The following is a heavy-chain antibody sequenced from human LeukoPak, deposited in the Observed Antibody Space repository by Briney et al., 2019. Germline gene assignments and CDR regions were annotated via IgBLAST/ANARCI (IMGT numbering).Heavy chain of an antibody. CDR3: ARDASGSYPLYFDY. J-gene: IGHJ4*02. CDR1: GFIFGDFA. D-gene: IGHD3-10*01. Sequence: GGSLRLSCTTSGFIFGDFAMTWVRQAPGKGLEWVSSISSSSSHIYYADSVKGRFTISRDNAKNSLYLQMNSLRAEDTAVYYCARDASGSYPLYFDYWGQGTLVTVSS. V-gene: IGHV3-21*01. CDR2: ISSSSSHI.